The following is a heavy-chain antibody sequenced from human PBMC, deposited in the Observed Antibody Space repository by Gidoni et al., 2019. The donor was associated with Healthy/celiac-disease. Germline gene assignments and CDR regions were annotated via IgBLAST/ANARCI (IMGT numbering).Heavy chain of an antibody. CDR2: ISWDGGST. J-gene: IGHJ4*02. CDR3: AKGTFEHFDY. Sequence: EVQLVESGGVVVQPGGSLRLSCAASGFTFDDYPMHWVRQAPGKGLEWVSLISWDGGSTYYADSVKGRFTISRDNSKNSLYLQMNSLRAEDTALYYCAKGTFEHFDYWGQGTLVTVSS. V-gene: IGHV3-43D*04. CDR1: GFTFDDYP.